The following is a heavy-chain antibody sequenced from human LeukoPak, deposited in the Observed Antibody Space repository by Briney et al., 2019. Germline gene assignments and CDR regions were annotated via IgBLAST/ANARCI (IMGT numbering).Heavy chain of an antibody. Sequence: PSETLSLTCTVSGGSISSSSYYWGWIRQPPGKGLEWIGEINHSGSTNYNPSLKSRVTISVDTSKNQFSLKLSSVTAADTAVYYCANGNDYYDSSGYYYEDYWGQGTLVTVSS. CDR2: INHSGST. V-gene: IGHV4-39*07. D-gene: IGHD3-22*01. J-gene: IGHJ4*02. CDR3: ANGNDYYDSSGYYYEDY. CDR1: GGSISSSSYY.